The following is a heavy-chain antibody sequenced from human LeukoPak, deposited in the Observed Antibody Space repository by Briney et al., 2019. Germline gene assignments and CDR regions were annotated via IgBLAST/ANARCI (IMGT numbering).Heavy chain of an antibody. Sequence: GASVKVSCKASGYTFTGYYMHWVRQAPGQGFEWMGWINPNSGGTNYAQKFQGWVTMTRDTSISTAYMELSRLRSDDTAVYYCARDPGTGAYYDGLDVWGQGTTVTVSS. V-gene: IGHV1-2*04. CDR2: INPNSGGT. CDR3: ARDPGTGAYYDGLDV. D-gene: IGHD3/OR15-3a*01. CDR1: GYTFTGYY. J-gene: IGHJ6*02.